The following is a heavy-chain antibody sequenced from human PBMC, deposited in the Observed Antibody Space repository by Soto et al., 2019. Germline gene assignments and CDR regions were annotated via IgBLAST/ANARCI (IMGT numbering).Heavy chain of an antibody. Sequence: EVKLVESGGGLVQPGGSLRLSCAASGFTFSSYIMNWVRQAPGKGLEWVSYISSSSSTIYYADSVKGRFTISRDNAKNSLYLQMNSLSDEDTAVYYCAREKAIMRAFDIWGQGTMVTVSS. D-gene: IGHD2-8*01. CDR3: AREKAIMRAFDI. V-gene: IGHV3-48*02. CDR2: ISSSSSTI. J-gene: IGHJ3*02. CDR1: GFTFSSYI.